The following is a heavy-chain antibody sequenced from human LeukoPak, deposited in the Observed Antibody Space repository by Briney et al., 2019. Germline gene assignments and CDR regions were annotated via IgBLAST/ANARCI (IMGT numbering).Heavy chain of an antibody. CDR1: GFTFSSYW. D-gene: IGHD6-19*01. CDR3: ARDRRIAVANYGMDV. CDR2: INQDGTEK. Sequence: GGSLRLSCAASGFTFSSYWMSWVRQAPGKGLEWVASINQDGTEKYYVDSVKGRFTISRDNAKNSLYLQMNSLRDEDTAVYYCARDRRIAVANYGMDVWGQGTTVTVSS. J-gene: IGHJ6*02. V-gene: IGHV3-7*01.